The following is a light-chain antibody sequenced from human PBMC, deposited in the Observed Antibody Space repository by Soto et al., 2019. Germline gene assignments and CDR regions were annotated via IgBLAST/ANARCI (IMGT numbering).Light chain of an antibody. J-gene: IGKJ2*01. V-gene: IGKV3-20*01. Sequence: ENVLTQSPSTLSLSPGEGATLSCRASQSASGSYLAWYQHRPGQAPRLLIYAASSRATGIPDRFSGSGSGTDYTLTISRLEPEDVAVYYCQQYGSSPGYTFGQGTKLEIK. CDR3: QQYGSSPGYT. CDR1: QSASGSY. CDR2: AAS.